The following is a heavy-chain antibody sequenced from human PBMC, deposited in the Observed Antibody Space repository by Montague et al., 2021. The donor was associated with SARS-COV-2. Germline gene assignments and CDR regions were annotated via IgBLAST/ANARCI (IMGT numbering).Heavy chain of an antibody. Sequence: SETLSLTCSVSGGSIGSYYWSWIRQPPGKGLEWIGHIHYSGSNTHNPSFKSRVTISIDTPKNQFSLKLSSVTAADTAVYYCARSLDSSGTYYLPYWCQGTRVTVST. CDR1: GGSIGSYY. CDR2: IHYSGSN. D-gene: IGHD3-10*01. J-gene: IGHJ4*02. CDR3: ARSLDSSGTYYLPY. V-gene: IGHV4-59*01.